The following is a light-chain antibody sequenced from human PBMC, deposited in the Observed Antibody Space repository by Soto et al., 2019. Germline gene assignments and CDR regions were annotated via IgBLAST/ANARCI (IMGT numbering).Light chain of an antibody. CDR1: QFVNNKF. V-gene: IGKV3-20*01. CDR2: GAA. CDR3: QQYSTSPYS. Sequence: TVLTQSPGTLSLSPGERAILSCRASQFVNNKFLAWYQHKPGLPPRLLLYGAASRAIGIPDRFSASGSGTDFTLIITKVEPEDVAVYYCQQYSTSPYSFGQGTRLEIK. J-gene: IGKJ2*01.